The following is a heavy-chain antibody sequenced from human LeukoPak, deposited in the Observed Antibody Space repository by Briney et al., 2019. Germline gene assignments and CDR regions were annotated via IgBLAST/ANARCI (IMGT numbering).Heavy chain of an antibody. D-gene: IGHD4-23*01. Sequence: SETLSLTCNVSGGSISSYYWSWIRQPPGEGLEGIGYIYYSGYSNYNPSLESRVTISVDTSKNQFSLKLSSVTAADTAVYYCARLYGAHSNFDYCGQGTLVTVSS. CDR1: GGSISSYY. CDR2: IYYSGYS. CDR3: ARLYGAHSNFDY. J-gene: IGHJ4*02. V-gene: IGHV4-59*08.